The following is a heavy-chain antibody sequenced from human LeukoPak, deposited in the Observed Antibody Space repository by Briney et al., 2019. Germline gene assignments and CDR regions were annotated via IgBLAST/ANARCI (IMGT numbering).Heavy chain of an antibody. J-gene: IGHJ3*02. Sequence: SETLSLTCAVYGVSFSGYYWSWIRQPPGKGLEWIGEINRSGSTNYNPSLKSRVTISVDTSKNQFSLKLSSVTAADTAVYYCARGGSSGYYGGAFDIWGQGTMVTVSS. V-gene: IGHV4-34*01. CDR3: ARGGSSGYYGGAFDI. D-gene: IGHD3-22*01. CDR2: INRSGST. CDR1: GVSFSGYY.